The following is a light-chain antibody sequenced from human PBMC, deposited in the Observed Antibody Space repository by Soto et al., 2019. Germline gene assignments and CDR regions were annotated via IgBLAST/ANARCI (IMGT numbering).Light chain of an antibody. Sequence: EIALIQSPATLSLSPGDRATLSCRASQSVSSYLAWYQQKPGQAPWLLIYDTSIRATGVPARFSSSRSGAEFTLTISSLQSEEFAVYDCQHYVTWPLTFGGCTKVDIK. CDR3: QHYVTWPLT. CDR1: QSVSSY. V-gene: IGKV3-15*01. CDR2: DTS. J-gene: IGKJ4*01.